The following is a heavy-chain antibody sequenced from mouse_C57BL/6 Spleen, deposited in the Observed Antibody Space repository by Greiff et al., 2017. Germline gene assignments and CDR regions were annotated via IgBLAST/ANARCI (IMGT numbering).Heavy chain of an antibody. Sequence: VQLQQPGAELVRPGSSVKLSCKASGYTFTSYWMDWVKQRPGQGLEWIGNIYPSDSETHYNQKFKDKATLTVDKSSSTAYMQLSSLTSEDSAVYYCSRRGYYGNYPFAYWGQGTLVTVSA. CDR1: GYTFTSYW. CDR2: IYPSDSET. J-gene: IGHJ3*01. D-gene: IGHD2-1*01. CDR3: SRRGYYGNYPFAY. V-gene: IGHV1-61*01.